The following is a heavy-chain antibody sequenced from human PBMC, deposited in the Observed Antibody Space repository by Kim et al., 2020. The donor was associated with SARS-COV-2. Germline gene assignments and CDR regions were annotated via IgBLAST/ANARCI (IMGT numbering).Heavy chain of an antibody. CDR3: ARGQGLTSCYDH. V-gene: IGHV1-46*03. D-gene: IGHD2-2*01. Sequence: YARKFQGRVTMTRDTSTRPAYMELSSLRSEDTAVYYCARGQGLTSCYDHWGQGTLVTVSS. J-gene: IGHJ4*02.